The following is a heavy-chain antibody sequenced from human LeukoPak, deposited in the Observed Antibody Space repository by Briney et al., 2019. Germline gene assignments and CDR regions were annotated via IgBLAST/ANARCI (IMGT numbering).Heavy chain of an antibody. Sequence: ASVTVSCKASGYTFTTYYMHWVRQAPGQGLEWMGIINPSGGSTSYAQKFQGRVTMTRDTSTTTVYMELSNLRSEDTAVYYCARGSSWQQNPDYWGQGTLVTVSS. CDR1: GYTFTTYY. CDR3: ARGSSWQQNPDY. D-gene: IGHD6-13*01. J-gene: IGHJ4*02. V-gene: IGHV1-46*01. CDR2: INPSGGST.